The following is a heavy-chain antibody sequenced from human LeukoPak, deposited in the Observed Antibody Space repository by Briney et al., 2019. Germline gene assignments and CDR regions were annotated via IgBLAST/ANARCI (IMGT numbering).Heavy chain of an antibody. D-gene: IGHD1-26*01. J-gene: IGHJ4*02. CDR2: ISSSSSTI. CDR1: GFTVSSNY. CDR3: ARGSVGPDY. V-gene: IGHV3-48*01. Sequence: GGSLRLSCAASGFTVSSNYMTWVRQSPGKGLEWVSYISSSSSTIQYADSVRGRFTISRDNAKNSLYLQMNSLRVEDTAVYYCARGSVGPDYWGQGTLVTVSS.